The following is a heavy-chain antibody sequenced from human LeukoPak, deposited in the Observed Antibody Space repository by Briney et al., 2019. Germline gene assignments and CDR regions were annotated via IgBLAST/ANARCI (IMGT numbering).Heavy chain of an antibody. Sequence: GGSLRLSCAASGFTFSDYAMHWVRQAPGKELEYVSAISSNGGSIHYANSVKGRFTISRDNSKNTLYLQMNSLRAEDTAVYYCAKENKSSSWYYFDYWGQGTLVTVSS. CDR3: AKENKSSSWYYFDY. CDR2: ISSNGGSI. D-gene: IGHD6-13*01. J-gene: IGHJ4*02. V-gene: IGHV3-64*01. CDR1: GFTFSDYA.